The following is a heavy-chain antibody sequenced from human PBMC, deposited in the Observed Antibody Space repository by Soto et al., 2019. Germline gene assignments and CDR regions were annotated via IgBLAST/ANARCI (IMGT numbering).Heavy chain of an antibody. V-gene: IGHV3-21*02. CDR3: VRARATDSRPDY. J-gene: IGHJ4*02. D-gene: IGHD3-22*01. CDR2: VSSGSSYI. Sequence: EVQLVESGGGLVKPGGSRSLSCAASGFTFSSLALIWVRQVPGKGLEWVSSVSSGSSYIYSADSLKGRFTISRDDAKNSLYLQMNSLRADDTAIYYCVRARATDSRPDYWGQGSLVTVSS. CDR1: GFTFSSLA.